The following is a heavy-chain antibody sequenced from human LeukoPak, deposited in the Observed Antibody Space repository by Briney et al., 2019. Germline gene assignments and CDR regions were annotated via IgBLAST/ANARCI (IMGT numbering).Heavy chain of an antibody. V-gene: IGHV1-18*01. CDR3: ARDSNNIAAAGTGAY. D-gene: IGHD6-13*01. CDR1: GYAFTSYG. J-gene: IGHJ4*02. CDR2: ISAYNGNT. Sequence: GASVKVSCKASGYAFTSYGISWVRQAPGQGLEWMGWISAYNGNTNYAQKLQGRVTMTTDTSTSTAYMELRSLRSDDTAVYYCARDSNNIAAAGTGAYWGQGTLVTVSS.